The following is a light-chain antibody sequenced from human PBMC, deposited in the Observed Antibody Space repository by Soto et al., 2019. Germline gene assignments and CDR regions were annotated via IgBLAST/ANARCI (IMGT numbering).Light chain of an antibody. CDR3: CSHVGGSSPQWV. V-gene: IGLV2-23*02. Sequence: QSALTQPASVSGSPGQSITICCTGTSNDVGGYNLVSWFQQHPGKAPKLMISEVNKRPSGVSNRFSGSKSANTASLTISGLQAEDEADYYCCSHVGGSSPQWVFGGGTQLTVL. CDR1: SNDVGGYNL. J-gene: IGLJ3*02. CDR2: EVN.